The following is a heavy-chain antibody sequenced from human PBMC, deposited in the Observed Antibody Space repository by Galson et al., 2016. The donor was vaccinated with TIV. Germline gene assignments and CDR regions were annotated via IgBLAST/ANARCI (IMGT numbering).Heavy chain of an antibody. CDR2: ITGSGYGAYGT. Sequence: SLRLSCAASGFPFSNYVMSWVRQAPGKGLEWVATITGSGYGAYGTYYTDSVKGRFTVSRDNSKSTLFLEMNSLRAEDTAAYYCAKDSTYSGGWFWFYRGQGTLVTVSS. D-gene: IGHD6-19*01. CDR3: AKDSTYSGGWFWFY. J-gene: IGHJ4*02. CDR1: GFPFSNYV. V-gene: IGHV3-23*01.